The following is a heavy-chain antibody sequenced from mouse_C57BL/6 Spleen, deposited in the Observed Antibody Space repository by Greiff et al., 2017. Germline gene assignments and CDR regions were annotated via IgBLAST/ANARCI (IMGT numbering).Heavy chain of an antibody. D-gene: IGHD6-1*01. CDR2: IWRGGST. CDR3: AKTEPDWYFEV. CDR1: GFSLTTYG. V-gene: IGHV2-5*01. Sequence: VQLQQSGPGLVQPSQSLSITCTVSGFSLTTYGVHWVRQSPGKGLEWLGVIWRGGSTDYNAASMSRLSITKDNSKSQVFFKMNSLQADDTSIYFCAKTEPDWYFEVWGTGTTVTVSS. J-gene: IGHJ1*03.